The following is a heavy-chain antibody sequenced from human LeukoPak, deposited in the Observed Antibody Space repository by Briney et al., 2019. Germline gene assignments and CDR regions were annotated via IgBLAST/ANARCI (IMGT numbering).Heavy chain of an antibody. CDR1: GFRFSTFW. CDR2: INQNGGVK. D-gene: IGHD6-13*01. V-gene: IGHV3-7*01. Sequence: GESLRLSCAASGFRFSTFWMSWVRQAPGKGLDWVANINQNGGVKLYVDSVKSRFTISRDNAKNSLYLQMTSLRADDTAVYYCATSDDAAGTSWGQGTLVTVSS. J-gene: IGHJ5*02. CDR3: ATSDDAAGTS.